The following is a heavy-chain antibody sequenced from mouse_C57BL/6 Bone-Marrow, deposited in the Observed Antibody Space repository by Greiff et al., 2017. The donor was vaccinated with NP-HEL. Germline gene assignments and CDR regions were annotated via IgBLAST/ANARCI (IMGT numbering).Heavy chain of an antibody. Sequence: EVKLVESGGGLVKPGGSLKLSCAASGFTFSSYAMSWVRQTPEKRLEWVATISDGGSYTYYPDNVKGRFTISRDNAKNNLYLQISHLKSEDTAMYYCAREGIYYGSSFAYWGQGTLVTVSA. D-gene: IGHD1-1*01. J-gene: IGHJ3*01. CDR3: AREGIYYGSSFAY. CDR1: GFTFSSYA. CDR2: ISDGGSYT. V-gene: IGHV5-4*01.